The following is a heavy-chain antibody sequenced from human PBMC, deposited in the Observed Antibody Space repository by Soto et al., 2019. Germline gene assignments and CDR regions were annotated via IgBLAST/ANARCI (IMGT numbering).Heavy chain of an antibody. Sequence: QMQLQESGPGLVKPSETLSLTYTVSGGSITSDYWSWIRQSPGKGLEWIGYIYYSGGTHYNPSLRSRVTISIDTSREHFSLRLTSVTAADTAVYFCARHSGYDRDWGQGSLVTVSS. CDR3: ARHSGYDRD. J-gene: IGHJ4*02. CDR2: IYYSGGT. CDR1: GGSITSDY. D-gene: IGHD5-12*01. V-gene: IGHV4-59*08.